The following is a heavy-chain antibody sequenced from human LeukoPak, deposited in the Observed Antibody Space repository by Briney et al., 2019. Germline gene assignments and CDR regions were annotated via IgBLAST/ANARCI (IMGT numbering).Heavy chain of an antibody. CDR3: AKDRDGSGSYYSR. Sequence: GGSLRLSCAASGISFSNFAMTWVRQAPGKGLEWVSTVGGSGSSTYYADSVKGRFTISRDNSKNTLYLQMNSLRAEDTAVYYCAKDRDGSGSYYSRWGQGTLVTVSS. J-gene: IGHJ4*02. CDR2: VGGSGSST. D-gene: IGHD3-10*01. CDR1: GISFSNFA. V-gene: IGHV3-23*01.